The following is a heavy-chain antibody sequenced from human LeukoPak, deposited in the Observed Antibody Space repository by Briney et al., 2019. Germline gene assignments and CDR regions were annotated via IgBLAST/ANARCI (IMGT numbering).Heavy chain of an antibody. Sequence: KPSETLSLTCTVSGGSISSGSYYWSWIRQPAGKGLEWIGRIYTSGSTNYNPSLKSRVTISVDTSKNQFSLKLSSVTAADTAVYYCARDSVDDYYYYYMDVWGKGTTVTVSS. D-gene: IGHD3-10*01. J-gene: IGHJ6*03. CDR2: IYTSGST. V-gene: IGHV4-61*02. CDR1: GGSISSGSYY. CDR3: ARDSVDDYYYYYMDV.